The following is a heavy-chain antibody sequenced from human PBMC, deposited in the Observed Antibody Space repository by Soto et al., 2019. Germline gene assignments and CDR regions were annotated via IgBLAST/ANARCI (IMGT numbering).Heavy chain of an antibody. J-gene: IGHJ4*02. CDR3: ARDPPPALAGTKESYYFDY. V-gene: IGHV3-30-3*01. D-gene: IGHD6-19*01. Sequence: QVQLVESGGGVVQPGRSLRLSCAASGFTFSSYAMHWVRQAPGKGLEWVAVISYDGSNKYYADSVKGRFTISRDNSKNPLYLQMNSLRAEDTAVYYCARDPPPALAGTKESYYFDYWGQGTLVTVS. CDR1: GFTFSSYA. CDR2: ISYDGSNK.